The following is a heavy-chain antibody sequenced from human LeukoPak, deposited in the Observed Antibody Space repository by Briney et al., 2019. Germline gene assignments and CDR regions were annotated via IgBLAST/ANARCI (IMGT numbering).Heavy chain of an antibody. J-gene: IGHJ2*01. CDR2: IYHSGST. CDR3: ARVDDYGDYVGHWYFDL. CDR1: GYSISSGYY. Sequence: ASETLSLTCTVSGYSISSGYYWGWIRQPPGKGLEWIGSIYHSGSTYYNPSLKSRVTISVDTSKNQFSLKLSSVTAADTAVYYCARVDDYGDYVGHWYFDLWGRGTLVTVSS. V-gene: IGHV4-38-2*02. D-gene: IGHD4-17*01.